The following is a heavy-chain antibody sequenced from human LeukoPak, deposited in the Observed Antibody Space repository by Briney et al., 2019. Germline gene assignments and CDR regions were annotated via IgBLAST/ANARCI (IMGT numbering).Heavy chain of an antibody. CDR2: ISAYNGNT. CDR3: ARDRRTMVRGVIYAFDI. D-gene: IGHD3-10*01. Sequence: ASVKVSCKASGYTFTSYGISWVRQAPGQGLEWMGWISAYNGNTNYAQKFQGRVTMTRDTSISTAYMELSRLRSDDTAVYYCARDRRTMVRGVIYAFDIWGQGTMVTVSS. V-gene: IGHV1-18*01. J-gene: IGHJ3*02. CDR1: GYTFTSYG.